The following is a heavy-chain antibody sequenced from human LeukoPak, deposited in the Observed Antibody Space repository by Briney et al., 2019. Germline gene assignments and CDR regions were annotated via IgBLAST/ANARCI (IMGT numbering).Heavy chain of an antibody. CDR2: ISGSGGST. CDR3: AKESTMIVVGNFDY. V-gene: IGHV3-23*01. J-gene: IGHJ4*02. Sequence: GGSLRLSCAASGFSFSSYAMSRVRQAPGKGLECVSTISGSGGSTYYADSVKGWFTISRDNSKNTLYLQMNSLRAEDTAVYYCAKESTMIVVGNFDYWGQGTLVTVSS. CDR1: GFSFSSYA. D-gene: IGHD3-22*01.